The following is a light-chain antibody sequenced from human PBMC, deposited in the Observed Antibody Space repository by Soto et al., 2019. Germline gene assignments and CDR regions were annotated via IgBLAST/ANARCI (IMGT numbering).Light chain of an antibody. Sequence: QSALTQPASVSGSPGQSITISCTGTSSDIGAYNYVSWYQQHPAKAPKLILYEVSNRPSGDSNRFSGSKSGNTASLTISGLQAEDEADYYCSSYTSSSTLVVFGGGTQLTVL. CDR3: SSYTSSSTLVV. V-gene: IGLV2-14*01. J-gene: IGLJ2*01. CDR1: SSDIGAYNY. CDR2: EVS.